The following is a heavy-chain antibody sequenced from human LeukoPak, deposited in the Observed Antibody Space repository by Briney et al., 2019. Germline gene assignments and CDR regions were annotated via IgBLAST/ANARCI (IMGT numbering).Heavy chain of an antibody. D-gene: IGHD7-27*01. Sequence: ASVKVSCKASGYTFTSYGISWVRQAPGQGLEWMGWINPNTGGTNYAQNFQGRVTMTRDTSINTAYMELTRLRSDDTAVFYCARGTKPSFINGLRTGDRGYFDYWGQGTLFTVSS. CDR1: GYTFTSYG. V-gene: IGHV1-2*02. CDR2: INPNTGGT. CDR3: ARGTKPSFINGLRTGDRGYFDY. J-gene: IGHJ4*02.